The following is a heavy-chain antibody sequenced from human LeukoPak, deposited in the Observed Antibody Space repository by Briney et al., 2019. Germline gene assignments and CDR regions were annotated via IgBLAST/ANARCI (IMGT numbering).Heavy chain of an antibody. J-gene: IGHJ5*02. Sequence: SETLSLTCAVYGGSFSGYYWSWIRQPPGKGLEWIGEINHSGSTNYNPSLKSRVTISVDTSKNQFSLKLSSVTAADTAVYYCARAPFIVVVVAARMAGFDPWGQGTLVTVSS. CDR3: ARAPFIVVVVAARMAGFDP. CDR2: INHSGST. V-gene: IGHV4-34*01. D-gene: IGHD2-15*01. CDR1: GGSFSGYY.